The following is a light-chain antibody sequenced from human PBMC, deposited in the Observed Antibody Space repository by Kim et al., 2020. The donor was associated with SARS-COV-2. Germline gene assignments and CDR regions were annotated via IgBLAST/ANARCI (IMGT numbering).Light chain of an antibody. CDR2: ENF. J-gene: IGLJ3*02. CDR3: QSCDTNSHWV. V-gene: IGLV6-57*01. CDR1: SGSIASAH. Sequence: NFMLTQPHSVSESPGKTVVISCTRSSGSIASAHVHWYQQRPGSSPTIVIYENFQRPSGVPDRFSGSIASSSNSASLTISGLKTEDEADYYCQSCDTNSHWVFGGGTKVTVL.